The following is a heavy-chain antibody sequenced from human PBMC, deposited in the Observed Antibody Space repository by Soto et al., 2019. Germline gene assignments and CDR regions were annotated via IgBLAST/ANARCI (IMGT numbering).Heavy chain of an antibody. CDR2: IYYSGST. J-gene: IGHJ6*02. Sequence: QVQLQESRPGLVKPSQTLSLTCTVSGGSISSGDYYWSWIRQPPGKGLEWIGYIYYSGSTYYNPSLKSRVTISVDTSKNQFSLKLSSVTAADTAVYYCARDVVVPAAMAYYYYGVDVWGQGTTVTVSS. CDR1: GGSISSGDYY. V-gene: IGHV4-30-4*01. CDR3: ARDVVVPAAMAYYYYGVDV. D-gene: IGHD2-2*01.